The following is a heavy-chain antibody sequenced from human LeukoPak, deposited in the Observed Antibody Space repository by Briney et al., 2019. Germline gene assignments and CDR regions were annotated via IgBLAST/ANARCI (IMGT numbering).Heavy chain of an antibody. CDR1: GFSLSSDW. CDR2: IKEDGSEK. D-gene: IGHD2/OR15-2a*01. V-gene: IGHV3-7*01. J-gene: IGHJ4*02. CDR3: ARPVNRLFLF. Sequence: GGSLRLSCAAPGFSLSSDWMTWVRQAPGTGLEWVANIKEDGSEKYYVDSVKGRFTISRDNAKNSLYLQMNNLRAEDTAVYFCARPVNRLFLFWGPGTLVTVSS.